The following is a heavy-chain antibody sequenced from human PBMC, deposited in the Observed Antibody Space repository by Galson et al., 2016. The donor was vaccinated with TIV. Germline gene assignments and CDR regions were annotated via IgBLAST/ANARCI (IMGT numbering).Heavy chain of an antibody. Sequence: SLRLSCAASGMTFSNYEMNWVRQAPGKGLEWVSYISTGGTSKYYADSVKGRFTISRDDAKNSLHLQMNSLRPEDTAVYYCARDAWFGELSYPNFDFWGQGTLVTVSS. D-gene: IGHD3-10*01. CDR3: ARDAWFGELSYPNFDF. J-gene: IGHJ4*02. CDR2: ISTGGTSK. V-gene: IGHV3-48*03. CDR1: GMTFSNYE.